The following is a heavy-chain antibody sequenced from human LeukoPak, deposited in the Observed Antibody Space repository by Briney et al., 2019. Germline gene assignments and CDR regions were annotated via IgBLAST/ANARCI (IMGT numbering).Heavy chain of an antibody. J-gene: IGHJ4*02. CDR1: GGSFSGYY. D-gene: IGHD6-19*01. V-gene: IGHV4-34*01. Sequence: PSETLSLTCAVYGGSFSGYYWSWIRQPPGKGLEWIGEINHSGSTNYNPSLKSRVTISVDTSKNQFSLKLSSVTAADTAVYYCVRGAGWYNYWGQGSLVTVFS. CDR2: INHSGST. CDR3: VRGAGWYNY.